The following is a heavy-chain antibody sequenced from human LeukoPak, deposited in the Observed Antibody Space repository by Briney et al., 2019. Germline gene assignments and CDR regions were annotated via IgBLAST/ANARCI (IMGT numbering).Heavy chain of an antibody. J-gene: IGHJ3*02. Sequence: PSETLSLTCTVSGGSISSSYWSWIRQPPGKGLEWIGYIYYSGSTNYNPSLKSRVTISVDTSKNQFSLKLSSVTAADTAVYYCARRYSSSWYDAFDIWGQGTMVTVSS. CDR3: ARRYSSSWYDAFDI. D-gene: IGHD6-13*01. CDR1: GGSISSSY. CDR2: IYYSGST. V-gene: IGHV4-59*01.